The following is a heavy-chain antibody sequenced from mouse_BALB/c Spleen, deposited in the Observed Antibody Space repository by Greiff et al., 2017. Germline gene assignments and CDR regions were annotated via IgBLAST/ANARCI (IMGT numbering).Heavy chain of an antibody. V-gene: IGHV5-17*02. D-gene: IGHD1-2*01. J-gene: IGHJ2*01. CDR1: GFTFSSFG. CDR3: ARDYGLDY. Sequence: DVKLVESGGGLVQPGGSRKLSCAASGFTFSSFGMHWVRQAPEKGLEWVAYISSGSSTIYYADTVKGRFTISRDNPKNTLFLQMTSLRSEDTAMYYCARDYGLDYWGQGTTLTVSS. CDR2: ISSGSSTI.